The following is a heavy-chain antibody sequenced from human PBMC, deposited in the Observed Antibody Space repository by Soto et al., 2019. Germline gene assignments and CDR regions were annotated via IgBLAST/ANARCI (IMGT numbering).Heavy chain of an antibody. CDR2: IDSSGST. V-gene: IGHV4-4*07. J-gene: IGHJ4*02. CDR3: ARGGHDFWSGPFDY. D-gene: IGHD3-3*01. Sequence: QGQLQESGPGLVKPSETLSLTCSVSGGSISTYYCNWIRQPAGKGLEWIGRIDSSGSTNYSPSLTSRATMSVDTSKNQFTLKLTSVTAADPAVYYCARGGHDFWSGPFDYWGQGTLATVSS. CDR1: GGSISTYY.